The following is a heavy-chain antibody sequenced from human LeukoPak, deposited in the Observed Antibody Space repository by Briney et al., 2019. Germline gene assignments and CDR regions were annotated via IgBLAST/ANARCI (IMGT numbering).Heavy chain of an antibody. J-gene: IGHJ4*02. V-gene: IGHV4-39*07. CDR3: ARSELLWFGGVNSGFDY. Sequence: SKTLSLTCTVSGGSISSSRSFWGWIHQPPGKGLEWIGSIYYSGSTNYNPSLKSRVTISVDTSENQFSLKLSSVTAADTAVYYCARSELLWFGGVNSGFDYWGQGTLVTVSS. CDR2: IYYSGST. CDR1: GGSISSSRSF. D-gene: IGHD3-10*01.